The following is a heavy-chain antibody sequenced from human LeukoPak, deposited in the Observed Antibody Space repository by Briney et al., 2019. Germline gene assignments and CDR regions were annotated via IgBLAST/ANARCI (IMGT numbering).Heavy chain of an antibody. J-gene: IGHJ4*02. CDR3: ARRDIVVVVSASDY. CDR1: GFTFSNAW. D-gene: IGHD2-15*01. CDR2: ITASGDRT. V-gene: IGHV3-23*01. Sequence: PGGSLRLSCAASGFTFSNAWMSWVRQAPGKGLEWVSGITASGDRTFYGDSVRGRFTMSRDNSKNTVYLQMNSLRVDDTAVYYCARRDIVVVVSASDYWGQGTLVTVSS.